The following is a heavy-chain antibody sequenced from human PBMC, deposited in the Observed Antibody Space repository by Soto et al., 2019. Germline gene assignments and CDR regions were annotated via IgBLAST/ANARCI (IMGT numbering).Heavy chain of an antibody. D-gene: IGHD2-21*02. V-gene: IGHV4-39*01. CDR2: IYYSRST. CDR3: ARGLNWGGDCDSVV. CDR1: GGSLSSRSYF. Sequence: QLQLQELGPGLVKPSETLSLTRTVSGGSLSSRSYFWGWFRVPPGKGLAWIARIYYSRSTYYNPAPKSRVTIPEDTTTNQVSRKLSSVTAADTAVEYGARGLNWGGDCDSVVWGQGTLVTVSS. J-gene: IGHJ4*02.